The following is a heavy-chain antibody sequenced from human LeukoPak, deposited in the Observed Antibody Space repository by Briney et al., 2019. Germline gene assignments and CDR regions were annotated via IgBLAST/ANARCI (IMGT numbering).Heavy chain of an antibody. Sequence: GGSLRLSCAASGFTFDDYGMSWVRQAPGKGLEWVSAISGSGGSTYYADSVKGQYTISRDNSKNTLYLQMNSLRAEDTAVYYCAKGSGSEDFDYWGQGTLVTVSS. J-gene: IGHJ4*02. V-gene: IGHV3-23*01. CDR2: ISGSGGST. D-gene: IGHD3-10*01. CDR3: AKGSGSEDFDY. CDR1: GFTFDDYG.